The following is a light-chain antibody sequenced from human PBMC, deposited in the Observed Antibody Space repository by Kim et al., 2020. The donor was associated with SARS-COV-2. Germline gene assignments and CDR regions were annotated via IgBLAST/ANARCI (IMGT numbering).Light chain of an antibody. V-gene: IGLV2-14*03. J-gene: IGLJ1*01. Sequence: QSITISCTGTSSDVGGYNYVSCYQQHPGEAPKLMIYDVSNRPSGVSNRFSGSKSGNTASLTISGLQAEDEADYYCSSYTSSSTLYVFGTGTKVTVL. CDR3: SSYTSSSTLYV. CDR1: SSDVGGYNY. CDR2: DVS.